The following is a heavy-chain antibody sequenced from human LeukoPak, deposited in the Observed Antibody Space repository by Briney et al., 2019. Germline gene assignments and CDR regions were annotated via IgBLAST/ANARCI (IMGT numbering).Heavy chain of an antibody. V-gene: IGHV1-18*04. J-gene: IGHJ6*03. CDR3: ARVAAAGPCMDV. CDR1: GGTFSSYA. CDR2: ISAYNGNT. Sequence: ASVKVSCKASGGTFSSYAISWVRQAPGQGLEWMGWISAYNGNTNYAQKLQGRVTMTTDTSTSTAYMELRSLRSDDTAVYYCARVAAAGPCMDVWGKGTTVTVSS. D-gene: IGHD6-13*01.